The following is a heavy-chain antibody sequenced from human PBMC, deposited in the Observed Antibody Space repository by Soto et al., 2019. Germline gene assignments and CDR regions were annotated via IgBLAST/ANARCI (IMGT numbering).Heavy chain of an antibody. J-gene: IGHJ4*02. CDR3: ARHRYSDGVYYFAF. V-gene: IGHV4-59*08. D-gene: IGHD5-18*01. CDR2: IYYSGST. CDR1: C. Sequence: CGRWISQKQGKGLEWIGYIYYSGSTNYNPSLTSRVTISVDTSKNQFSLKLSSVTAADTALYYCARHRYSDGVYYFAFRRKGTLVPV.